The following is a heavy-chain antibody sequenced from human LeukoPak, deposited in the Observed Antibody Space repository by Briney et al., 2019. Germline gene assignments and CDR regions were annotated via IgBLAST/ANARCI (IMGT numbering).Heavy chain of an antibody. D-gene: IGHD3-10*01. Sequence: GGSLRLSCAASGFTVTTNNINWVRQAPGKGLEWVSILWNDGNSYFADSVNGRFSFSRDTSKNILYLQMNSLRVEDTAIYYCLGFGPHYYSDRWGQGTLVTVSS. V-gene: IGHV3-53*01. J-gene: IGHJ5*02. CDR2: LWNDGNS. CDR1: GFTVTTNN. CDR3: LGFGPHYYSDR.